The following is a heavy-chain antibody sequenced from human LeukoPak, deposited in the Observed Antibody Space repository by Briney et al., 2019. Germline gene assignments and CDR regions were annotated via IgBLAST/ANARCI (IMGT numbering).Heavy chain of an antibody. D-gene: IGHD5-18*01. J-gene: IGHJ5*02. Sequence: SETLSLTCTVSDGSMTNYHWTWIRQSPGNAPEYIGYIYNIETTNYNPSLKSRVTVSVDMSKKKFSLRLNSVTAADTAVYYCARGSDGYRFDPWGQGLLVTVSS. CDR3: ARGSDGYRFDP. CDR2: IYNIETT. V-gene: IGHV4-59*01. CDR1: DGSMTNYH.